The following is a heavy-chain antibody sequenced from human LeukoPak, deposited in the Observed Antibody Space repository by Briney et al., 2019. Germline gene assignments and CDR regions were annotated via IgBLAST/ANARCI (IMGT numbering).Heavy chain of an antibody. CDR1: GYTFTGYY. V-gene: IGHV1-2*06. CDR2: INPNSGGT. Sequence: ASVKVSCKASGYTFTGYYMHWVRQAPGQGLEWMGRINPNSGGTNYAQKFQGRVTMTRDTSISTAYMELSRLRSDDTAVYYCARYCYDSSGYYKSYYFDYWGQGTLVTVSS. J-gene: IGHJ4*02. CDR3: ARYCYDSSGYYKSYYFDY. D-gene: IGHD3-22*01.